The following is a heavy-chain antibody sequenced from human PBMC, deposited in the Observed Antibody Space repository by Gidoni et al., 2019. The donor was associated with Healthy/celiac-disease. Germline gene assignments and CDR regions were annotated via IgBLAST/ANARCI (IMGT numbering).Heavy chain of an antibody. CDR3: ARDQRVGVFDY. Sequence: EVQLVESGGGLVQPGGSLRVACAASGFTFSSYEMNGVRQAPGKGLEWVSYISSSGSTIYSADSVKGRFTISRDNAKNSLYLQMNSLRAEDTAVYYCARDQRVGVFDYWGQGTLVTVSS. D-gene: IGHD3-16*01. V-gene: IGHV3-48*03. CDR1: GFTFSSYE. CDR2: ISSSGSTI. J-gene: IGHJ4*02.